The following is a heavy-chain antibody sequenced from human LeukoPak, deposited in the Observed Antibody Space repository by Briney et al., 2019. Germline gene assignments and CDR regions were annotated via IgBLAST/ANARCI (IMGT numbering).Heavy chain of an antibody. CDR3: AREGKITMVRGVIRYYYMDV. CDR2: IFTSGST. J-gene: IGHJ6*03. Sequence: SETLSLTCTVSGGSISSGSYYWRWLRQPAGKGLEWIGRIFTSGSTKYNPSLKSRVTISVDTSKNQFSLKLSSVTAADTAVYYCAREGKITMVRGVIRYYYMDVWGKGTTVTISS. CDR1: GGSISSGSYY. V-gene: IGHV4-61*02. D-gene: IGHD3-10*01.